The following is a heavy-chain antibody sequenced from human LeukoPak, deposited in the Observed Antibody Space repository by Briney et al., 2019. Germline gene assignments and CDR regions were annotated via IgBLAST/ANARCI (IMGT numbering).Heavy chain of an antibody. CDR3: ARDGGSGWLGSCDY. CDR2: VSYTGST. Sequence: SETLSLTCTVSGGSIRGYYWTWIRQPPGKGLEWIGYVSYTGSTNYNPSLKSRLSISLDTSKNQFSLKLNSVTAADTAVYYCARDGGSGWLGSCDYWGQGTLVTVSS. J-gene: IGHJ4*02. V-gene: IGHV4-59*01. CDR1: GGSIRGYY. D-gene: IGHD6-19*01.